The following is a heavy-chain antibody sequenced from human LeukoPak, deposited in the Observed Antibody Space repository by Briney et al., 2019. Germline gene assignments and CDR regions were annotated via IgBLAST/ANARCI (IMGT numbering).Heavy chain of an antibody. D-gene: IGHD3-3*01. CDR2: IYYSGST. Sequence: SETLSLACTVSGGSISSYYWNWIRQTPGKGLEWIGYIYYSGSTKNNPSLESRVTISLDTSKNQFSLRLNSVTAADTAVYYCARGDDSKSTYFDYWGQGTLVTVSS. V-gene: IGHV4-59*01. J-gene: IGHJ4*02. CDR3: ARGDDSKSTYFDY. CDR1: GGSISSYY.